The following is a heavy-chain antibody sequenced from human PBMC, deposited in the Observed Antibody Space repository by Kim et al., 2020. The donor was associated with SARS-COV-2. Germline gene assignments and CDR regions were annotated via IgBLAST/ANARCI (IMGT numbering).Heavy chain of an antibody. CDR3: AKGSYDFWSGYYLSYYYYGMDV. CDR2: ISGSGGST. J-gene: IGHJ6*02. Sequence: GGSLRLSCAASGFTFSSYAMSWVRQAPGKGLEWVSAISGSGGSTYYADSVKGRFTISRDNSKNTLYLQMNSLRAEDTAVYYCAKGSYDFWSGYYLSYYYYGMDVWGQGTTVTVSS. CDR1: GFTFSSYA. V-gene: IGHV3-23*01. D-gene: IGHD3-3*01.